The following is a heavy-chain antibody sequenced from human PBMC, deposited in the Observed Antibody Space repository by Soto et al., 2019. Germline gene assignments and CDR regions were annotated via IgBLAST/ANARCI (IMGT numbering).Heavy chain of an antibody. Sequence: GASVKVSCKASGGTFSSYAISWVRQAPGQGLEWMGGIIPIFGTANYAQKFQGRVTITADESTSTAYMELSSLRSEDTAVYYCARELADIVVVVPYYYYYGMDVWGQGTTVTVSS. CDR3: ARELADIVVVVPYYYYYGMDV. CDR2: IIPIFGTA. J-gene: IGHJ6*02. V-gene: IGHV1-69*13. D-gene: IGHD2-15*01. CDR1: GGTFSSYA.